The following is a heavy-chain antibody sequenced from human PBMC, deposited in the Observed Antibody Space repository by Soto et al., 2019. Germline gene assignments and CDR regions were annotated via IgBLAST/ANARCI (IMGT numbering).Heavy chain of an antibody. V-gene: IGHV1-18*04. CDR3: ARDLNYYDSSGPQGYWFDP. Sequence: ASVKVSCKASGYPFPSYGIGWVRQALGQGFEWMGWISAYNGNTNYAQKLQGRVTMTTDTSTSTAYMELRSLRSDDTAVYYCARDLNYYDSSGPQGYWFDPWGQGTLVTVSS. CDR2: ISAYNGNT. D-gene: IGHD3-22*01. J-gene: IGHJ5*02. CDR1: GYPFPSYG.